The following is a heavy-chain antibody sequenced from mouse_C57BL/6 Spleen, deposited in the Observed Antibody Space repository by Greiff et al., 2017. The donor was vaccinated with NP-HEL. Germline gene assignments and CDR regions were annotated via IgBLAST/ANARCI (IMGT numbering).Heavy chain of an antibody. Sequence: EVQLQQSGPELVKPGASVKISCKASGYTFTDYYMNWVKQSHGKSLEWIGDINPNNGGTSYNQKFKGKATLTVDKSSSTAYMELRSLTSEDSAVYYCALGRGPLYYWGQGTTLTVSS. CDR1: GYTFTDYY. CDR3: ALGRGPLYY. D-gene: IGHD4-1*01. V-gene: IGHV1-26*01. J-gene: IGHJ2*01. CDR2: INPNNGGT.